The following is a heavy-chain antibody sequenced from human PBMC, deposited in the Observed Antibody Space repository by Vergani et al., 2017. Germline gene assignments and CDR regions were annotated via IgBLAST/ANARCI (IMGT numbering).Heavy chain of an antibody. V-gene: IGHV1-8*01. Sequence: QEQLVQSGAEVRTPGASVKVSCKSSGYNFPSFDINWVRLATGQGLEWMGWMNPKSGNTAYAAKFQGRITMTRDSSTDTAYMEMKSLRSEDTAIYFCARGVLDSKYSHNWFGPWGQGTVVTVYS. CDR3: ARGVLDSKYSHNWFGP. CDR1: GYNFPSFD. J-gene: IGHJ5*02. D-gene: IGHD6-6*01. CDR2: MNPKSGNT.